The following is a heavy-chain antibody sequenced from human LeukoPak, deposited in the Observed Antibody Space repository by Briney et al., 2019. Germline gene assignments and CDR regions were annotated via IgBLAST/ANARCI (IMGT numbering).Heavy chain of an antibody. V-gene: IGHV4-4*07. J-gene: IGHJ6*02. Sequence: SETLSLTCTVSGGSISSYYWSWIRQPAGKGLEWIGRIYTSGSTNYNPSLKSRVTMSVDTSKNQFSLKLSSVTAADTAVYYCARSRYYYDSSGHRPPVYYYYGMDVWGQGTTVTVSS. CDR2: IYTSGST. D-gene: IGHD3-22*01. CDR3: ARSRYYYDSSGHRPPVYYYYGMDV. CDR1: GGSISSYY.